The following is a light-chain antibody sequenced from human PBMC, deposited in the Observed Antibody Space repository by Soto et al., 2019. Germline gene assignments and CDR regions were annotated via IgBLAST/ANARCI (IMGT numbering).Light chain of an antibody. J-gene: IGKJ1*01. CDR2: DAS. Sequence: DIVLTQSPGTLSLSPGERATLSCRASQSVSKNYLAWYQHKPGQAPRLLIDDASNRATGIPDRFSGSGSGKDFPLTISSLEPEASAVYYCQQCATPPLTFGQGTKLEIK. CDR1: QSVSKNY. CDR3: QQCATPPLT. V-gene: IGKV3-20*01.